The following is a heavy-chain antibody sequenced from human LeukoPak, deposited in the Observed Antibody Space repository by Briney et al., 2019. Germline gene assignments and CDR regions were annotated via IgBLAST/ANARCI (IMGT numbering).Heavy chain of an antibody. Sequence: SVKVSCKASGGTFSSYAISWVRQAPGQGLEWMGGIIPIFGTANYAQKFQGRVTITADESTSTAYMELSSLRSEDTAVYYCARVGGLLWGGGYFDYWDQGTLVTVSS. V-gene: IGHV1-69*13. CDR1: GGTFSSYA. J-gene: IGHJ4*02. D-gene: IGHD3-16*01. CDR2: IIPIFGTA. CDR3: ARVGGLLWGGGYFDY.